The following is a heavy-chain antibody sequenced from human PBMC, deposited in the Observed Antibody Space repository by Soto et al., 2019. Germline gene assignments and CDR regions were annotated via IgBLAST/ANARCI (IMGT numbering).Heavy chain of an antibody. CDR3: ARDVKHYDFWSGYYTEYFQH. Sequence: RGSLRLSCAASGFTFSSYWMHWVRQAPGKGLVWVSRINSDGSSTSYADSVKGRFTISRDNAKNTLYLQMNSLRAEDTAVYYCARDVKHYDFWSGYYTEYFQHWGQGTLVTVSS. CDR1: GFTFSSYW. CDR2: INSDGSST. J-gene: IGHJ1*01. V-gene: IGHV3-74*01. D-gene: IGHD3-3*01.